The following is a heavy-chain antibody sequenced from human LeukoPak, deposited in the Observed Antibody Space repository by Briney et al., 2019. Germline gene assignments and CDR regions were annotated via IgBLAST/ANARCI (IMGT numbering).Heavy chain of an antibody. CDR2: LSGSDSST. J-gene: IGHJ4*02. D-gene: IGHD5-18*01. CDR1: GFTFRSYA. V-gene: IGHV3-23*01. CDR3: AKDLQLWFREFDY. Sequence: GGSLRLSCAASGFTFRSYAMSWVRQAPGKGLEWVSTLSGSDSSTYYADSVKGRFIISRDNSKNTLYLQMNSLRAEDTAVFYCAKDLQLWFREFDYWGQGTLVTVSS.